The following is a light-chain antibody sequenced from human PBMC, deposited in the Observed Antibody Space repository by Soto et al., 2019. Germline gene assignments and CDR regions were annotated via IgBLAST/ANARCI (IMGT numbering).Light chain of an antibody. CDR2: DAS. Sequence: EIVLTQSPATLSLSPGERVTLSCRASQSVSSYLAWYQQKPGQAPRLLIYDASKRATGIPARFSGSGSGTDFTLTISSLEPDDFAVYYCQQRSSWPPRYTFGQGTKLEIK. CDR1: QSVSSY. V-gene: IGKV3-11*01. J-gene: IGKJ2*01. CDR3: QQRSSWPPRYT.